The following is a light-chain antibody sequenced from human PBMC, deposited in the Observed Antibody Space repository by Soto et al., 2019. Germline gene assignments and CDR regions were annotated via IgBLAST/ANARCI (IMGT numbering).Light chain of an antibody. J-gene: IGKJ4*01. CDR3: PQFNSYPLT. CDR1: QGISSA. V-gene: IGKV1-13*02. Sequence: AIQLTQSPSSLSASVGDRVTITCRASQGISSALAWYQQKPGKASKLLIYDASSLESAVPSRFSGSGSGTDFTLTISSLQAEDFATYYCPQFNSYPLTYGGWTKVEIK. CDR2: DAS.